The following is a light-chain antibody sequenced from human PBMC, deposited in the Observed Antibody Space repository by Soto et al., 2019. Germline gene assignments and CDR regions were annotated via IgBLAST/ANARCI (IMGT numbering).Light chain of an antibody. CDR2: GAS. Sequence: DIQMTQSPSSLSASIGDRVTITCRASQTTNSYLNWYQHKPGTAPKLMIYGASSLVNGVPSRFKGSESGTDFTLIISSLQPEDFATYYCQQGFTAPWTFGQGTKVEIK. J-gene: IGKJ1*01. CDR1: QTTNSY. V-gene: IGKV1-39*01. CDR3: QQGFTAPWT.